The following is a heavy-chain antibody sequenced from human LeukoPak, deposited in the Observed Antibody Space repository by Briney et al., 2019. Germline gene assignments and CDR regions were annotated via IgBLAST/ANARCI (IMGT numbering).Heavy chain of an antibody. D-gene: IGHD2-21*01. CDR1: GFSLWNYA. Sequence: GGSLRLSCVASGFSLWNYAMSWVRQAPGKGLQWVSQICGTGGATWYAGFARDRFTISRDNSKKTLYLQMSGLRVEDTAMYYCVKDPRDTYGTNWFVSWGQGTLLIVSS. CDR3: VKDPRDTYGTNWFVS. V-gene: IGHV3-23*01. J-gene: IGHJ5*01. CDR2: ICGTGGAT.